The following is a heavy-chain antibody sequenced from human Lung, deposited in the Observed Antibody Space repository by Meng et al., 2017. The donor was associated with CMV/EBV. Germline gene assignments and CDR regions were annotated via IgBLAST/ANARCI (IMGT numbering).Heavy chain of an antibody. CDR2: ISSSSIYI. CDR3: ARGGGYYSF. D-gene: IGHD3-22*01. Sequence: GGSLRFSCAPPGFTFRSYSMNWVRQAPGKGLEWVSSISSSSIYIYYADSVKGRFTISRDNAKNSLYLQMNSLRAEDTAVYYCARGGGYYSFWGQETLVTGAS. J-gene: IGHJ4*02. CDR1: GFTFRSYS. V-gene: IGHV3-21*01.